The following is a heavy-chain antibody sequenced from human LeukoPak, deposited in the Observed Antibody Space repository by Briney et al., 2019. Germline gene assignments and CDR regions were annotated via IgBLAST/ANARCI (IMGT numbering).Heavy chain of an antibody. D-gene: IGHD3-3*01. CDR1: GGSISSGDYY. CDR3: ARFSDFWSGYYRHDAFDI. Sequence: PSETLSLTCTVSGGSISSGDYYWSWIRQPPGKGREWIVYIYYSGSTYYNPSLRSRVTISVDTSKNQFSLKLTSVTAADTAVYYCARFSDFWSGYYRHDAFDIWGQGTTVTVSS. CDR2: IYYSGST. J-gene: IGHJ3*02. V-gene: IGHV4-30-4*08.